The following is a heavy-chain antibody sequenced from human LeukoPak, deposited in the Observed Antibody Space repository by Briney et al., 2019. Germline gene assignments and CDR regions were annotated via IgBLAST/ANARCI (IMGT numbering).Heavy chain of an antibody. Sequence: SVKVSCKASGGTFSSYAISWVRQAPGQGLEWMGRIIPILGIANYAQKFQGRATITADKSTSTAYMELSSLRSEDTAVYYCARIYYDSSGYFDYWGQGTLVTVSS. J-gene: IGHJ4*02. CDR3: ARIYYDSSGYFDY. CDR2: IIPILGIA. CDR1: GGTFSSYA. D-gene: IGHD3-22*01. V-gene: IGHV1-69*04.